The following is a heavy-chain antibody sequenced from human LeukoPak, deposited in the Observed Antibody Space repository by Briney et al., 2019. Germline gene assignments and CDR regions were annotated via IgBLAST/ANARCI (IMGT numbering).Heavy chain of an antibody. CDR2: ISYDGSNK. Sequence: GGSLRLSCAASGFTFSSYAMHWVRQAPGKGLEWVAVISYDGSNKYYADSVKGRFTISRDNSKNTLYLQMNSLRAEDTAVYYCARDGDIVVVPAAMDYYYYMDVWGKGTTVTVS. J-gene: IGHJ6*03. V-gene: IGHV3-30-3*01. D-gene: IGHD2-2*01. CDR3: ARDGDIVVVPAAMDYYYYMDV. CDR1: GFTFSSYA.